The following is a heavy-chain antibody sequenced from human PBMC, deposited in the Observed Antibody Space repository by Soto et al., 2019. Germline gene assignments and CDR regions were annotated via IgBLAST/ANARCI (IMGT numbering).Heavy chain of an antibody. V-gene: IGHV1-3*01. D-gene: IGHD3-3*01. J-gene: IGHJ6*02. CDR1: GYTFTSYA. CDR2: INAGNGNT. Sequence: ASGKVSCKASGYTFTSYAMHWVRQAPGQRLEWMGWINAGNGNTKYSQKFQGRVTITRDTSASTAYMELSSLRSEDTAVYYCARGSITIFGVVTPIFMDVWGQGTTVTVSS. CDR3: ARGSITIFGVVTPIFMDV.